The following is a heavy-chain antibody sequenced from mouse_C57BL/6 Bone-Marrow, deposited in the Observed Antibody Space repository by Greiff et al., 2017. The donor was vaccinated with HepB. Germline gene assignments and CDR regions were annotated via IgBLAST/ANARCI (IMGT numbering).Heavy chain of an antibody. CDR1: GYTFTSYW. CDR2: IDPSDSET. J-gene: IGHJ3*01. D-gene: IGHD1-1*01. V-gene: IGHV1-52*01. Sequence: VQLQQPGAELVRPGSSVKLSCKASGYTFTSYWMHWVKQRPIQGLEWIGNIDPSDSETHYNQKFKDKATLTVDKSSSKAYMQLSSLTSEDSAVYYCARGGAYYYGSKAYWGQGTLVTVSA. CDR3: ARGGAYYYGSKAY.